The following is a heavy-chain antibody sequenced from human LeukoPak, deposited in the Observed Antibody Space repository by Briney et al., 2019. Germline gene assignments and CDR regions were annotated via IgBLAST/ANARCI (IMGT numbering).Heavy chain of an antibody. CDR2: TNVGNDYT. Sequence: GASVKVSCKASGYTFTHYAVHWVRQAPGQRLEWMGWTNVGNDYTESSQKFQDRLTITSDTTATTVYMELSSPRSEDTAVYYCARDDFSTYPGLNYFDYWGQGSLVTVSS. J-gene: IGHJ4*02. CDR3: ARDDFSTYPGLNYFDY. D-gene: IGHD4-11*01. CDR1: GYTFTHYA. V-gene: IGHV1-3*01.